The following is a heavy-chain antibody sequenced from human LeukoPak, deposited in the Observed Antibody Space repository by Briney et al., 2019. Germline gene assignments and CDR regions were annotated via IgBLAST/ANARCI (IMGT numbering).Heavy chain of an antibody. D-gene: IGHD2-15*01. V-gene: IGHV3-23*01. J-gene: IGHJ3*02. CDR2: ISAGGADT. CDR3: AKGVIYCSGDACYFGTFDI. CDR1: GFSFSNYV. Sequence: GGSLRLSCAASGFSFSNYVVSWVRQAPGKGLEWVSGISAGGADTYYADSVKGRFTISRDNSKNTLSLQMNSLRAEDTAVYYCAKGVIYCSGDACYFGTFDIWGLGTMVTVSS.